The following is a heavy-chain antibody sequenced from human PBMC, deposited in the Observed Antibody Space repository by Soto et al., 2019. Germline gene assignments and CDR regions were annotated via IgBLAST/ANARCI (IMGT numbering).Heavy chain of an antibody. CDR1: GGSISSSSYY. Sequence: PSETLSLTCTVSGGSISSSSYYWGWIRQPPGKGLEWIGSIYYSGSTYYNPSLKSRVTISVDTSKNQISLKLRSVTAADTAVYYCARAMILYPLGFDYWGQGTLVTVSS. V-gene: IGHV4-39*07. CDR2: IYYSGST. J-gene: IGHJ4*02. D-gene: IGHD2-8*01. CDR3: ARAMILYPLGFDY.